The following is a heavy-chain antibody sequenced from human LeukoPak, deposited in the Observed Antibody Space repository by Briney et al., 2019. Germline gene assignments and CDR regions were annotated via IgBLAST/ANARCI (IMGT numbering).Heavy chain of an antibody. J-gene: IGHJ5*02. CDR2: ISSSSSTI. CDR3: ARGGYCSSTSCPSRYNWFDP. D-gene: IGHD2-2*01. V-gene: IGHV3-48*02. CDR1: GFTFSSYS. Sequence: GGSLRLSCAASGFTFSSYSMNWARQAPGKGLEWVSYISSSSSTIYYADSVKGRFTISRDNAKNSLYLQMNSLRDEDTAVYYCARGGYCSSTSCPSRYNWFDPWGQGTLVTVSS.